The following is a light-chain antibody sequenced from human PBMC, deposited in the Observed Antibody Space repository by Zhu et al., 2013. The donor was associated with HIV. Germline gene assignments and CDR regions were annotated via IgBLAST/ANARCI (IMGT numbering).Light chain of an antibody. CDR2: WAS. CDR3: QQYYSTPYS. V-gene: IGKV4-1*01. CDR1: QSVLYSSNNKNY. J-gene: IGKJ2*03. Sequence: EIVLTQSPDSLAVSLGERATINCKSSQSVLYSSNNKNYLAWYQQKPGQPPKLLIYWASTRESGVPDRFSGSGSGTDFTLTISSLQAEDVAVYHCQQYYSTPYSFGQGTKLEIK.